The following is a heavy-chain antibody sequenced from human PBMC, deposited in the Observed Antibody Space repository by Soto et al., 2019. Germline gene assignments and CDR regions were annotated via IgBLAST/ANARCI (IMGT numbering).Heavy chain of an antibody. J-gene: IGHJ4*02. CDR2: ISGSGGST. CDR1: GFTFSSYA. CDR3: ANPYYYDSSGYYPIDY. V-gene: IGHV3-23*01. D-gene: IGHD3-22*01. Sequence: GESLKISCAASGFTFSSYAMSWVRQAPGKGLEWVSAISGSGGSTYYADSVKGRFTISRDNSKNTLYLQMNSLRAEDTAVYYCANPYYYDSSGYYPIDYWGQGTLVTVSS.